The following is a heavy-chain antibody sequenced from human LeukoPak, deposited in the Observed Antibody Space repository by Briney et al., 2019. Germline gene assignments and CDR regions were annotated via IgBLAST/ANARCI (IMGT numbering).Heavy chain of an antibody. CDR2: ISSSSSYI. V-gene: IGHV3-21*01. J-gene: IGHJ4*02. CDR3: ARGVYTGYFDY. D-gene: IGHD5/OR15-5a*01. Sequence: GGSLRLSCAASGFTFDDYGMNWVRQAPGKGLEWVSSISSSSSYIYYADSVKGRFTISRDNAKNSLYLQMNSLRAEDTAVYYCARGVYTGYFDYWGQGTLVTVSS. CDR1: GFTFDDYG.